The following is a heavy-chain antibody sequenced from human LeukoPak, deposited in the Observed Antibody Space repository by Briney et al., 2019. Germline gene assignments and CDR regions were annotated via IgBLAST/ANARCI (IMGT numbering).Heavy chain of an antibody. CDR3: ARDRSYDYVWGSYDAFDI. J-gene: IGHJ3*02. Sequence: SETLSLTCAVYGGSFTTYYWSWIRQPPGKGLEWIGEINHNESTNYNPYLKSRVTISVDTSKNQFSLKLSSVTAADTAVYYCARDRSYDYVWGSYDAFDIWGQGTMVTVSS. D-gene: IGHD3-16*01. CDR2: INHNEST. V-gene: IGHV4-34*01. CDR1: GGSFTTYY.